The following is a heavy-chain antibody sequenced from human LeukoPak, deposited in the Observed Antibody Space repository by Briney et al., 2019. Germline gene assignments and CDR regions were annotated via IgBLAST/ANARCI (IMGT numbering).Heavy chain of an antibody. CDR3: ARDSDTWFFDL. CDR1: GASITSAY. J-gene: IGHJ2*01. D-gene: IGHD1-26*01. Sequence: SETLSLTCSVSGASITSAYWSWIRQPPGKGLEWIGYIYYSGRTDYNPSLKSRVTMSLDTSKNHFSLKVSSVTAADTAVYYCARDSDTWFFDLWGRGTLVTVPS. CDR2: IYYSGRT. V-gene: IGHV4-59*01.